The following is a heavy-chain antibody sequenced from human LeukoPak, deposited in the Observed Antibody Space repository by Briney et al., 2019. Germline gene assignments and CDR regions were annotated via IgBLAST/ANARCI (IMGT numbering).Heavy chain of an antibody. CDR2: INPSGGST. J-gene: IGHJ6*03. CDR1: GYTFTSYY. D-gene: IGHD3-3*01. V-gene: IGHV1-46*01. Sequence: ASVKVSCKASGYTFTSYYMHWVRQAPGQGLEWMGIINPSGGSTSYAQKFQGRVTMTRNTSISTVYMELGSLRADDTAVYYCAGGRRWSGYYYYYYYMDVWGKGTTVTVSS. CDR3: AGGRRWSGYYYYYYYMDV.